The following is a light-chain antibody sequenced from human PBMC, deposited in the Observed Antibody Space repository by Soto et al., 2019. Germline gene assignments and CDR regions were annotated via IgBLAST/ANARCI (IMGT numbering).Light chain of an antibody. Sequence: EIVLTQSPGTLSMSPGERATLSCRASQTLNSGYLAWYQQKPGQAPRLLIYGASSRATGIPDRFSGSRSGRDFTLSISRLEPEDFAVYYCQQYGSAPYTFGQGTELEIK. J-gene: IGKJ2*01. CDR3: QQYGSAPYT. V-gene: IGKV3-20*01. CDR2: GAS. CDR1: QTLNSGY.